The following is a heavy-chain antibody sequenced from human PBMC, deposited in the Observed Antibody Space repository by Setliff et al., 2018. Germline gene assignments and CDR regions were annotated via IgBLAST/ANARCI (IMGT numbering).Heavy chain of an antibody. J-gene: IGHJ4*02. Sequence: VSCKASGYTFTDYGITWVRQAPGQGLEWMGWVSAYTGNAYYAHRLQDRVTLTTDKSTGTAYMELRSLRSDDTAVYYCSRLVRYCTTTSCQRLSGDEYWGQGTLVTVSS. CDR2: VSAYTGNA. CDR3: SRLVRYCTTTSCQRLSGDEY. D-gene: IGHD2-2*01. CDR1: GYTFTDYG. V-gene: IGHV1-18*01.